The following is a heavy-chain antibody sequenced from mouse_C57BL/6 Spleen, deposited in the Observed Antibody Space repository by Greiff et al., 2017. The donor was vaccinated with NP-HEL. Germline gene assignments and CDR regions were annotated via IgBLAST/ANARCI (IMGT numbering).Heavy chain of an antibody. V-gene: IGHV1-69*01. CDR2: IDPSDSYT. Sequence: QVQLKQPGAELVMPGASVKLSCKASGYTFTSYWMHWVKQRPGQGLEWIGEIDPSDSYTNYNQKFKGKSTLTVDKSSSTAYMQLSSLTSEDSAVYYCARPYYYGSSWFAYWGQGTLVTVSA. CDR3: ARPYYYGSSWFAY. J-gene: IGHJ3*01. D-gene: IGHD1-1*01. CDR1: GYTFTSYW.